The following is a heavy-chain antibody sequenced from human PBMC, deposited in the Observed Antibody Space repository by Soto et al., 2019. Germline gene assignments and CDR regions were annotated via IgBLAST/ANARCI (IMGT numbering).Heavy chain of an antibody. CDR3: ARDIGSYAYGEGY. CDR1: GGSINSYW. J-gene: IGHJ4*02. Sequence: SETLSLTCSVSGGSINSYWWSWIRQPAGRGLEWIGRVYSSGTTDYNPSLNSRATMSVETSKNQFSLKLSSVTAADTAVYYCARDIGSYAYGEGYWGQGIQVTVSS. CDR2: VYSSGTT. V-gene: IGHV4-4*07. D-gene: IGHD3-10*01.